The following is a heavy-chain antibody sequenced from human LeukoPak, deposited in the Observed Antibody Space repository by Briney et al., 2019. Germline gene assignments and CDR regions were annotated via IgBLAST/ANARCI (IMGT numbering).Heavy chain of an antibody. D-gene: IGHD3-22*01. V-gene: IGHV3-30*02. Sequence: GGSLRLSCAASGFTFSSYGMHWVRQAPGKGLEWVTFIRYDGSNKYYADSVKGRFTISRDNSKNTLSLQMNSLRAEDTAVYYCAIIRDYYDSSGYFDYWGQGTLVTVSS. CDR3: AIIRDYYDSSGYFDY. CDR2: IRYDGSNK. CDR1: GFTFSSYG. J-gene: IGHJ4*02.